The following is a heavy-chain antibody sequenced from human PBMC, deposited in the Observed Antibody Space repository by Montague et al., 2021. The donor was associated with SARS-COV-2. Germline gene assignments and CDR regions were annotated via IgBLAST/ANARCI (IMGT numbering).Heavy chain of an antibody. Sequence: SETLSLTCRVSGDSISTSTWWTWVRQTHGKGLEWIGEIFHSGTINYNPSLKSRVSISVDKSNNQFSLRLSSLIAADTAVYYCATLSRRTAAGTRDYFGLDVWGQGTTVVVSS. CDR2: IFHSGTI. V-gene: IGHV4-4*02. CDR3: ATLSRRTAAGTRDYFGLDV. D-gene: IGHD6-13*01. J-gene: IGHJ6*02. CDR1: GDSISTSTW.